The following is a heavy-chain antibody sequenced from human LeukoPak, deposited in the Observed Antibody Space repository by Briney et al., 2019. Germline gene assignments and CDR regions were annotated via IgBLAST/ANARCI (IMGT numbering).Heavy chain of an antibody. J-gene: IGHJ6*03. V-gene: IGHV3-30*18. CDR2: ISYDGSNK. D-gene: IGHD3-10*01. CDR3: AKAVTSDYHSLYYNYYMDV. CDR1: GFTFRSYA. Sequence: GGSLRLSCAASGFTFRSYAMHWVRQAPGKGLEWVAVISYDGSNKYFGDSVKGRFIISRDNSKNTLYLQMDSLRAEDTAIYYCAKAVTSDYHSLYYNYYMDVWGKGTTVTVSS.